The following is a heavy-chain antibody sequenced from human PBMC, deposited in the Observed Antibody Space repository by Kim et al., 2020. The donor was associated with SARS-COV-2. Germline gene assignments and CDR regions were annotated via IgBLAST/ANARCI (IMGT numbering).Heavy chain of an antibody. D-gene: IGHD1-1*01. Sequence: ASVKVSCKASGYTFTSYAMHWVRQAPGQRLEWMGWINAGNGNTRYSQKFQGRVTITRDTSASTAYMELSSLRSEDTAVYYCARDWEAASGTWWFDPWGQGTLVIFSS. J-gene: IGHJ5*02. CDR1: GYTFTSYA. CDR2: INAGNGNT. CDR3: ARDWEAASGTWWFDP. V-gene: IGHV1-3*01.